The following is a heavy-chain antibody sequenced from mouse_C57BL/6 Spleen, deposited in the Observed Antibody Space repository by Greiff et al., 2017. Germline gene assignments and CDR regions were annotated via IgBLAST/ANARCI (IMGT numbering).Heavy chain of an antibody. J-gene: IGHJ1*03. D-gene: IGHD2-1*01. CDR2: ISYDGSN. Sequence: ESGPGLVKPSQSLSLTCSVTGYSITSGYYWNWIRQFPGNKLEWMGYISYDGSNNYNPSLKNRISITRDPSKNQFFLKLNSVTTEDTATYYCARGEYYGNYVGYFDVWGTGTTVTVSS. CDR3: ARGEYYGNYVGYFDV. V-gene: IGHV3-6*01. CDR1: GYSITSGYY.